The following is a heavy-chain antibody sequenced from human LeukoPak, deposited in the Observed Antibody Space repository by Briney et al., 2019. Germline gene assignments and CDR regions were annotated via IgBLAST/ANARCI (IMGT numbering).Heavy chain of an antibody. CDR2: IYTSGST. V-gene: IGHV4-4*07. D-gene: IGHD3-10*01. Sequence: NPSETLSLTCAVYGGSFSGYYWSWIRQPAGKGLEWIGRIYTSGSTNYNPSLKSRVTMSVDTSKNQFSLKLSSVTAADTAVYYCARDLHYYGSGSYYRFDPWGQGTLVTVSS. J-gene: IGHJ5*02. CDR1: GGSFSGYY. CDR3: ARDLHYYGSGSYYRFDP.